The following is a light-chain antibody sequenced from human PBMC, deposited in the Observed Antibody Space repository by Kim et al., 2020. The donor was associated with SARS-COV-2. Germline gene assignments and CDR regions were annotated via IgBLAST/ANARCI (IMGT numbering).Light chain of an antibody. J-gene: IGKJ1*01. CDR3: QEYNSAHRT. Sequence: SSVGDRDTITCRASQGIGNYFACYQQKPRRDRHLLIYAASTLQSGVPSRFIGSGSGTHYALPITGLQPDDVAAYYCQEYNSAHRTFGQGAKVDIK. CDR1: QGIGNY. CDR2: AAS. V-gene: IGKV1-27*01.